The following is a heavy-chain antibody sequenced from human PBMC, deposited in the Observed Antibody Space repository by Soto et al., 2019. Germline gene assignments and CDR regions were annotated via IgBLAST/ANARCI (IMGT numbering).Heavy chain of an antibody. CDR3: ARAHRYCSSTSCYTGPGY. D-gene: IGHD2-2*02. J-gene: IGHJ4*02. CDR2: INAGNGNT. Sequence: ASVKVSCKASGYTFTSYAMHWVRKAPGQRLEWMGWINAGNGNTKYSQKFQGRVTITRDTSASTAYMELSSLRSEDTAVYYCARAHRYCSSTSCYTGPGYWGQGTLVTVSS. CDR1: GYTFTSYA. V-gene: IGHV1-3*01.